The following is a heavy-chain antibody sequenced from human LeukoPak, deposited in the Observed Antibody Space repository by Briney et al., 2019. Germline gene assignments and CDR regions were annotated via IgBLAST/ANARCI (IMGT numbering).Heavy chain of an antibody. CDR2: INSDGSST. Sequence: TGGSLRLAFAAYGFTFSSEWMESVRQAPGKGLGWVSRINSDGSSTSYADSVKGRFTISRDNAKNTLYLQMNSLRAEDTAVYYCAKDTTPPKAGLDPWGQGTLVTVSS. V-gene: IGHV3-74*01. J-gene: IGHJ5*02. D-gene: IGHD1-14*01. CDR1: GFTFSSEW. CDR3: AKDTTPPKAGLDP.